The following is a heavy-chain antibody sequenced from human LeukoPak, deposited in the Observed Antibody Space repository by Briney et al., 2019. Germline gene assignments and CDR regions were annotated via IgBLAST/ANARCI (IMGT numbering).Heavy chain of an antibody. CDR1: GFTFSSYS. CDR3: ARDPHTSSWPEYFQH. CDR2: ISSSSSYI. J-gene: IGHJ1*01. Sequence: GGSLRLSCAASGFTFSSYSMNWVRQAPGKGLEWVSSISSSSSYIYYADSVKGRFTISRDNAKNSLYLQMNSLRAEDTAVYYCARDPHTSSWPEYFQHWGQGTLLTVSS. V-gene: IGHV3-21*01. D-gene: IGHD6-13*01.